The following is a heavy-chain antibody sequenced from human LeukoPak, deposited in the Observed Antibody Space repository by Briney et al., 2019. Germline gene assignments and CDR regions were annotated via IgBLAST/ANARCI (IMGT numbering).Heavy chain of an antibody. CDR2: INTDGSTT. J-gene: IGHJ4*02. V-gene: IGHV3-74*01. D-gene: IGHD1-26*01. Sequence: GGSLRLSCAASGVTFSNDWMHWVRQAPGKGLVWVSRINTDGSTTTYAASVKGRFTISRDNAKNTLYLQMNSLRVEDTAVYYCARGRGGSYHYWGQGTLVTVSS. CDR3: ARGRGGSYHY. CDR1: GVTFSNDW.